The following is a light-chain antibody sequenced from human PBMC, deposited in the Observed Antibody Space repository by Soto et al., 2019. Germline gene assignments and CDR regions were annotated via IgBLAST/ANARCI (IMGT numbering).Light chain of an antibody. J-gene: IGLJ1*01. Sequence: QSALTQPRSVSGSPGQSVTISCTGTSSDVGGYNYVSWYQQHPGKAPKLMIYDVSKRPSGVPDRFSGSKSGNTASLTISGLQADDEGDYYCGAFVGSATVVFGSGTKLTVL. CDR3: GAFVGSATVV. CDR2: DVS. CDR1: SSDVGGYNY. V-gene: IGLV2-11*01.